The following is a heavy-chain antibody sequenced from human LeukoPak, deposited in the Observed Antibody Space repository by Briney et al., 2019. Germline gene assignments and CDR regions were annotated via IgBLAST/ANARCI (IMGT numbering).Heavy chain of an antibody. J-gene: IGHJ4*02. CDR3: AKDGVWGSYRFSYFDY. CDR1: EFTFSRYG. CDR2: ISYDGSNK. V-gene: IGHV3-30*18. Sequence: GGSLRLSCAASEFTFSRYGMHWVRQAPGKGLKWVAVISYDGSNKYYADSVKGRFTISRDNSKNTLYLQMNSLRAEDTAVYYCAKDGVWGSYRFSYFDYWGQGTLVTVSS. D-gene: IGHD3-16*02.